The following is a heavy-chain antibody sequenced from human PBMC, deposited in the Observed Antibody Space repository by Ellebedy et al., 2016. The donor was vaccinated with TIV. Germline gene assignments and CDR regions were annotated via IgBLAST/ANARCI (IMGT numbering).Heavy chain of an antibody. CDR2: VDYSGST. V-gene: IGHV4-39*01. D-gene: IGHD3-22*01. CDR1: GGSIINRIYY. J-gene: IGHJ2*01. CDR3: ARHVGDNSGYYFESYWYFDL. Sequence: SETLSLTCSVSGGSIINRIYYWAWVRQPPGKGLEWIGSVDYSGSTYFNPSLKSRVTMSADTSKNHFSLKLNSVTAADTAVYYCARHVGDNSGYYFESYWYFDLWGRGTLVTVSS.